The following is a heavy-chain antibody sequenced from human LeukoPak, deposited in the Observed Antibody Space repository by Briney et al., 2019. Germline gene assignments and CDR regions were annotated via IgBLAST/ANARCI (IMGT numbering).Heavy chain of an antibody. V-gene: IGHV4-39*01. CDR3: ARQRDTASVGAFDA. J-gene: IGHJ3*01. CDR1: GGSIRSNTNFWGWDSSSY. D-gene: IGHD2-2*02. Sequence: SETLSLTCSVSGGSIRSNTNFWGWDSSSYWGWIRQPPGKGLEWIGSIHFTGTTYYNSSLQSRLTISVDTSKNLFSLKLTSVTATDTALYYCARQRDTASVGAFDAWGQGTMVIVSP. CDR2: IHFTGTT.